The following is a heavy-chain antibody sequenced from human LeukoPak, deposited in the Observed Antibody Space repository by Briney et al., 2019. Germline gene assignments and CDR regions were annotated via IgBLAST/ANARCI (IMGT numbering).Heavy chain of an antibody. Sequence: SETLSLTCTVSGGSISSYYWSWIRQPPGKGLEWIGYIYYSGSTNYNPSLKSRVTISVDTSKNQFSLKLSSVTAADTAVYYCVRVTYGDHLDYWGQGTLVTVSS. CDR2: IYYSGST. D-gene: IGHD4-17*01. J-gene: IGHJ4*02. CDR3: VRVTYGDHLDY. V-gene: IGHV4-59*12. CDR1: GGSISSYY.